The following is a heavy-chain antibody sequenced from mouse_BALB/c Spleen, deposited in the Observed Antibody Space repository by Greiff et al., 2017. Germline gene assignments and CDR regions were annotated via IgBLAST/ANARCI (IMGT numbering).Heavy chain of an antibody. CDR3: ATYGLYAMDY. Sequence: EVKLMESGPGLVKPSQSLSLTCTVTGYSITSDYAWNWIRQFPGNKLEWMGYISYSGSTSYNPSRKSRISITRDTSKNQFFLQLNSVTTEDTATYFCATYGLYAMDYWGQGTSVTVSS. CDR1: GYSITSDYA. CDR2: ISYSGST. J-gene: IGHJ4*01. V-gene: IGHV3-2*02. D-gene: IGHD1-1*02.